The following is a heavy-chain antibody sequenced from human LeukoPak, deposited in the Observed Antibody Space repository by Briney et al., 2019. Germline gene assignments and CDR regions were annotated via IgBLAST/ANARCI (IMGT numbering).Heavy chain of an antibody. D-gene: IGHD3-3*01. CDR1: GGSISSGDYY. J-gene: IGHJ4*02. CDR3: ARHAGSMDFWSGYLNYFDY. V-gene: IGHV4-30-4*01. CDR2: IYYSGST. Sequence: SETLSLTCTVSGGSISSGDYYWSWIRQPPGKGLEWIGYIYYSGSTYYNPSLKSQVTISVDTSKNQFSLKLSSVTAADTAVYYCARHAGSMDFWSGYLNYFDYWGQGTLVTVSS.